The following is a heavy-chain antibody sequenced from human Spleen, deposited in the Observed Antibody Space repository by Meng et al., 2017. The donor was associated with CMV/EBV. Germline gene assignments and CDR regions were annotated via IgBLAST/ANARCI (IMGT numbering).Heavy chain of an antibody. D-gene: IGHD1-20*01. CDR3: ARVGFNWNLFDY. Sequence: SETLSLTCTVSGASISGSNYYWCWIRQPPGKGLEWIASIYYSGSTYYNPSLKSRVTISVDTSTNQFSLKMTSVTAADTAVYYCARVGFNWNLFDYWGRGTLVTFSS. CDR2: IYYSGST. J-gene: IGHJ4*02. V-gene: IGHV4-39*07. CDR1: GASISGSNYY.